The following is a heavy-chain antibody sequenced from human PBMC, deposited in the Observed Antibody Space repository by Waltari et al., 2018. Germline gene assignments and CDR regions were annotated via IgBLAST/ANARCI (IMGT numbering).Heavy chain of an antibody. CDR3: AAVAWHYSVRIDY. CDR1: GHSIRSEYF. V-gene: IGHV4-38-2*01. Sequence: QVQLQESGPGLVQPSETLSLTCAVFGHSIRSEYFRGWIRQPPGKGLEWIGTTHHDGTTFYSPSLQNRITISLDTSNNQFSLRLRSMTAADTAVYYCAAVAWHYSVRIDYWGQGTLVTVSS. D-gene: IGHD6-19*01. CDR2: THHDGTT. J-gene: IGHJ4*02.